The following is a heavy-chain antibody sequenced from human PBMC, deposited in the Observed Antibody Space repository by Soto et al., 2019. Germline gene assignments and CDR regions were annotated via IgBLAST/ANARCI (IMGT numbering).Heavy chain of an antibody. Sequence: QVQLVQSAAEVRRPGASVKVSCRTSGYAFSTYLMHWVRQAPGQWLEWMGILNPTAGRTSYSQKFQGRVTMTSDAYTSTAYMELTGLRSDDTAVYYCARALRGGWTVVTPAYWGQGTLVTVSS. CDR1: GYAFSTYL. D-gene: IGHD2-21*02. CDR3: ARALRGGWTVVTPAY. V-gene: IGHV1-46*01. CDR2: LNPTAGRT. J-gene: IGHJ4*02.